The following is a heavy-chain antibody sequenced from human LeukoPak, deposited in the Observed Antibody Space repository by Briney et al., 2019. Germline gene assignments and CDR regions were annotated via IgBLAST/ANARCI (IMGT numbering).Heavy chain of an antibody. D-gene: IGHD4-23*01. V-gene: IGHV4-59*08. CDR3: ARVMYGGNFPYYFDY. Sequence: SETLSLPCTVSGGSISSYYWSWIRQPPGKGLEWVGYIYYSGSTYYNPSLKSRVTISVDTSKNQFSLKLSSVTAADTAVYYCARVMYGGNFPYYFDYWGQGTLVTVSS. J-gene: IGHJ4*02. CDR1: GGSISSYY. CDR2: IYYSGST.